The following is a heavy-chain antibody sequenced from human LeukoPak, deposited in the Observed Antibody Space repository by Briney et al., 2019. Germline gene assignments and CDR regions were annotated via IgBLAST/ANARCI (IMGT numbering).Heavy chain of an antibody. V-gene: IGHV4-34*01. Sequence: SETLSLTCAVYGGSFSGYYWSWIRQPPGKGLEWIGEINQSGSNKYNPAPKSRVSIIVRNYKNNFSPKPRYVTGADTAVYYCARGGDYWGEYWGQGTLVTVSS. CDR1: GGSFSGYY. D-gene: IGHD3-16*01. CDR2: INQSGSN. J-gene: IGHJ4*02. CDR3: ARGGDYWGEY.